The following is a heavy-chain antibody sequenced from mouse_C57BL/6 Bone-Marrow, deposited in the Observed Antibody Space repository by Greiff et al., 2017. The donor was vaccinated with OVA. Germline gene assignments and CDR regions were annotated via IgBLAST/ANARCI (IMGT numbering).Heavy chain of an antibody. CDR3: ARENYYGSSLGWFAY. V-gene: IGHV5-4*01. Sequence: EVQVVESGGGLVKPGGSLELSCAASGFTFSSYAMSWVRQTPGKRLEWVATISDGGSYTYYPDNVKGRFTISRDNAKNNLYLQMSHLKSEDTAMYYCARENYYGSSLGWFAYWGQGTLVTVSA. CDR1: GFTFSSYA. J-gene: IGHJ3*01. D-gene: IGHD1-1*01. CDR2: ISDGGSYT.